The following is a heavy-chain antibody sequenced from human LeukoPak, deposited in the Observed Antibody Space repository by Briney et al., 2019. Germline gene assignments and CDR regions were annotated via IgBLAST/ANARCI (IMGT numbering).Heavy chain of an antibody. CDR3: ARWGMGAAAGTAVFDY. D-gene: IGHD6-13*01. J-gene: IGHJ4*02. V-gene: IGHV3-33*01. Sequence: GGSLRLSCAASGFTFSDYGMHWVRQAPGKGLEWVAVIWYDGGNKYYADSVKGRFTISRDNSKNTLYLQMNSLRAEDTAVYYCARWGMGAAAGTAVFDYWGQGTLVTVSS. CDR2: IWYDGGNK. CDR1: GFTFSDYG.